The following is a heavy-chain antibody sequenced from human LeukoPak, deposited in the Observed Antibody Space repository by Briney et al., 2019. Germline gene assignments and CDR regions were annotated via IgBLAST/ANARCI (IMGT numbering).Heavy chain of an antibody. Sequence: SETLSLTCTVSGGSISSYYWSWIRQPPGKGLEWIGYIYYSGSTNYNPSLKSRVTISVDTSKNQFSLKLSSVTAADTAVYYCASSSYDFWSGYYPAYWGQGTLVTVSS. V-gene: IGHV4-59*01. J-gene: IGHJ4*02. CDR2: IYYSGST. CDR1: GGSISSYY. CDR3: ASSSYDFWSGYYPAY. D-gene: IGHD3-3*01.